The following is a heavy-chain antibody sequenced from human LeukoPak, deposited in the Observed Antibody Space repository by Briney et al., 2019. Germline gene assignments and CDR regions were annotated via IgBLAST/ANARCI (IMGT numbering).Heavy chain of an antibody. Sequence: GESLKISCQGSGYSFTTSWIAWVRQMTGKGLEWMGIIYPGDSDTRYSPSFQGPVTISVDKSVTTAYLQWSSLKASDTAIFYCARFSSGPRYGTTHFDNWAQGTLVSVST. D-gene: IGHD3-3*01. V-gene: IGHV5-51*01. J-gene: IGHJ4*02. CDR1: GYSFTTSW. CDR2: IYPGDSDT. CDR3: ARFSSGPRYGTTHFDN.